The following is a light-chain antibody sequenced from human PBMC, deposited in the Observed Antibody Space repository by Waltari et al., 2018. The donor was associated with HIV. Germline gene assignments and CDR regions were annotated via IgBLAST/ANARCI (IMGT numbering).Light chain of an antibody. Sequence: DIQLPQSPSLVSASVGARVTITCRASQLIVTWLSWYQQKPGTAPALLIFASSRLQGGIPGRFSGSGSGTNFTLTIRNIQPDDFAIYHCQQAHSLPWTFGQGTKVE. V-gene: IGKV1-12*01. CDR2: ASS. CDR3: QQAHSLPWT. J-gene: IGKJ1*01. CDR1: QLIVTW.